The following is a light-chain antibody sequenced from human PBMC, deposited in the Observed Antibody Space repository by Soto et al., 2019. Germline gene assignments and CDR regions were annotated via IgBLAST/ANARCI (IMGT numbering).Light chain of an antibody. J-gene: IGLJ2*01. V-gene: IGLV3-21*02. CDR1: NIGRKS. CDR2: VDR. Sequence: SYELTQPASVSVAPGQTASITCAGTNIGRKSVHWYQQKPGQDPEEVVYVDRERPSGTPERFSGFNPGNTAALTISRVEAGDEADYYCQLWDRNSDNVVFGGGTKLTVL. CDR3: QLWDRNSDNVV.